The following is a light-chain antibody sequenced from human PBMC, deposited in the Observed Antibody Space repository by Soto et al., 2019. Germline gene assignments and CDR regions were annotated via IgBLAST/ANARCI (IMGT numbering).Light chain of an antibody. J-gene: IGKJ5*01. CDR2: AAS. CDR3: QPLKHRPLT. CDR1: QDISSY. Sequence: DIQLTQSPSFLSASVGDRVTITCRASQDISSYLAWYQQKPGEAPKFLIYAASTLRGGVPSRFSGSGSGTEFTHTISSLQHKDFATYNFQPLKHRPLTFRPGTRLEIK. V-gene: IGKV1-9*01.